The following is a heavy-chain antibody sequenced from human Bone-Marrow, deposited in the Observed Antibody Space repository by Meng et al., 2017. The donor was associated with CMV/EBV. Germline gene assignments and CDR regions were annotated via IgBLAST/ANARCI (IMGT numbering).Heavy chain of an antibody. V-gene: IGHV3-30*02. CDR2: IRYDGSDK. Sequence: GESLKISCGASGFTFSNYGMHWVRQAPGKGLEWVAFIRYDGSDKYYVDSVKGRFTISRDNAKNTLYLQMNSLRAEDTAVYDCTRDLPSYYYGSGSYSGGMDVRGQGTTVTVSS. D-gene: IGHD3-10*01. J-gene: IGHJ6*02. CDR3: TRDLPSYYYGSGSYSGGMDV. CDR1: GFTFSNYG.